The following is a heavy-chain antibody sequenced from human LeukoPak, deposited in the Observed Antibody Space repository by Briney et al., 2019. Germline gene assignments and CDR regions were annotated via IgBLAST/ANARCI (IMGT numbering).Heavy chain of an antibody. CDR1: GYTFTGYY. CDR3: ARDVLSCSSTSCYYRVVDGMDV. V-gene: IGHV1-2*02. J-gene: IGHJ6*02. Sequence: ASVKVSCKASGYTFTGYYMHWVRQAPGQGLEWMGWINPNSGGTNYAQKFQGRVTMTRDTSTSTVYMELSSLRSEDTAVYYCARDVLSCSSTSCYYRVVDGMDVWGQGTTVTVSS. CDR2: INPNSGGT. D-gene: IGHD2-2*01.